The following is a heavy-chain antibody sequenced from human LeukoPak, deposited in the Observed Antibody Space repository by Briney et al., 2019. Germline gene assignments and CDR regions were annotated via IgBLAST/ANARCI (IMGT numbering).Heavy chain of an antibody. Sequence: SGGSLRLSCAASGFTFSTYWMSWVRQAPGKGLECVANIKRVGSEKSYVDSVKGRFTIFRDDAKSSLYLQMNSLRAEDTAVYFCARVYTGNRWHFDYWGQGTLVTVSS. D-gene: IGHD2-2*02. CDR2: IKRVGSEK. CDR1: GFTFSTYW. J-gene: IGHJ4*02. CDR3: ARVYTGNRWHFDY. V-gene: IGHV3-7*03.